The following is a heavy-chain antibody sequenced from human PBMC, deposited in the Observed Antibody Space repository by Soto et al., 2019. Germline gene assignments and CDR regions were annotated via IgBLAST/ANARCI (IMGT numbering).Heavy chain of an antibody. CDR2: ISSTGSAI. J-gene: IGHJ4*02. V-gene: IGHV3-11*01. CDR3: ARGSRQRFLEWLLFDY. D-gene: IGHD3-3*01. CDR1: GFTFSDYY. Sequence: PGGSLRLSCAASGFTFSDYYMSWIRQAPGKGLEWISYISSTGSAIYYADSVKGRFTSSRDNAKNSLYLQMNSLRAEDTAVYFCARGSRQRFLEWLLFDYWGQGNLVTVSS.